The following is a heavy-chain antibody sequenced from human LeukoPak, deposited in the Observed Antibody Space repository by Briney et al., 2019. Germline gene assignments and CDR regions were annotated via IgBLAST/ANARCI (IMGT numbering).Heavy chain of an antibody. CDR3: ARLYCGGGSCYSTFYYYYYYMDV. CDR2: ISSSSDFI. D-gene: IGHD2-15*01. J-gene: IGHJ6*03. CDR1: GFSFSSYS. V-gene: IGHV3-21*01. Sequence: PGGSLRLSCAASGFSFSSYSMNWVRQAPGKGLEWVSSISSSSDFIYYADSVKGRFTISRDNAKNSLYLQMNSLRVEDTAVYYCARLYCGGGSCYSTFYYYYYYMDVWGKGTTVTVSS.